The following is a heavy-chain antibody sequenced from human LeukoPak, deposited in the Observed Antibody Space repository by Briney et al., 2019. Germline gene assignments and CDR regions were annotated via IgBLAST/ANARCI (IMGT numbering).Heavy chain of an antibody. D-gene: IGHD3-3*01. Sequence: GGSLRLSCAASGFTFSSYAMRWVRQAPGKGLEYVSAISSNGGSTYYANSVKGRFTISRDNSKNTLYLQMGSLRAEDMAVHYCARDHTQHYDFWSGYSYYFDYWGQGTLVTVSS. V-gene: IGHV3-64*01. CDR3: ARDHTQHYDFWSGYSYYFDY. CDR1: GFTFSSYA. J-gene: IGHJ4*02. CDR2: ISSNGGST.